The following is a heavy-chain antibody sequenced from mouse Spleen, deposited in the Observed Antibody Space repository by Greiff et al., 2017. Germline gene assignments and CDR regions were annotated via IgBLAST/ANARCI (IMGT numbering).Heavy chain of an antibody. Sequence: EVKLVESGGGLVQPGGSLSLSCAASGFTFTDYYMSWVRQPPGKALEWLGFIRNKANGYTTEYSASVKGRFTISRDNSQSILYLQMNALRAEDSATYYCARGGRYAMDYWGQGTSVTVSS. CDR1: GFTFTDYY. D-gene: IGHD1-1*02. CDR2: IRNKANGYTT. J-gene: IGHJ4*01. CDR3: ARGGRYAMDY. V-gene: IGHV7-3*01.